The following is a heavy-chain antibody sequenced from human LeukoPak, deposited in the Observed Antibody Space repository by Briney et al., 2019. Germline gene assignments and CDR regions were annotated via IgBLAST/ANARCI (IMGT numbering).Heavy chain of an antibody. CDR3: ARDYIGDFNYFDY. CDR1: GFTFSGYA. Sequence: GGSLRLSCAASGFTFSGYAMTWVRQAPGKGLEWGSTISGYDTSTYYADSVKGRFTISRDNSKNTLYLQMSSLRAEDTAVYYCARDYIGDFNYFDYWGQGTLVTVSS. V-gene: IGHV3-23*01. CDR2: ISGYDTST. D-gene: IGHD4-17*01. J-gene: IGHJ4*02.